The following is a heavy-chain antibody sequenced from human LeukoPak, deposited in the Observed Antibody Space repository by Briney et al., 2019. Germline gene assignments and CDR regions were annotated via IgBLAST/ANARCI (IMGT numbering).Heavy chain of an antibody. CDR3: AGSYQGDAFDI. V-gene: IGHV4-59*01. J-gene: IGHJ3*02. CDR1: GGSISSYY. Sequence: SETLSLTCTVSGGSISSYYWSWIRQPPGKGLEWIGYIYYSGSTNYNPSLKSRVTISVDTSKNQFSLKLSSVTAADTAVYYCAGSYQGDAFDIWGQGTMVTVSS. D-gene: IGHD2-2*01. CDR2: IYYSGST.